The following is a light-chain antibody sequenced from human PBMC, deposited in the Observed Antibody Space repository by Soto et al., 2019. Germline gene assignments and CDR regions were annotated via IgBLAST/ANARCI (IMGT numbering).Light chain of an antibody. Sequence: QSVLTQPPSVSAAPGQKVTISCSGSSSNIGSHYVSWYQQFPGTAPKLLIYDNSERPSGIPDRFSGSKSGTSATLGITGLQTGDEADYYCGTWDSSLSAAVFGGGTKLTVL. CDR1: SSNIGSHY. V-gene: IGLV1-51*01. CDR3: GTWDSSLSAAV. J-gene: IGLJ2*01. CDR2: DNS.